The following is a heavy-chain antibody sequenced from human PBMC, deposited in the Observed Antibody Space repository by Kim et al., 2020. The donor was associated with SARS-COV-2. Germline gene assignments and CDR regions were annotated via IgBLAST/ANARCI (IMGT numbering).Heavy chain of an antibody. CDR3: AKGFGTMIVVVSPFDY. Sequence: SGKGRFTISRDNSKNTLYLQMNSLGAEDTAVYYCAKGFGTMIVVVSPFDYWGQGTLVTVSS. V-gene: IGHV3-23*01. J-gene: IGHJ4*02. D-gene: IGHD3-22*01.